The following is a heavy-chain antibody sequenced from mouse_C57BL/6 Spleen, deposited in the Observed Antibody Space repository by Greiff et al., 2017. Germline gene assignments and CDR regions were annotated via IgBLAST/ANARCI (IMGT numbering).Heavy chain of an antibody. D-gene: IGHD1-1*01. CDR2: IDPETGGT. J-gene: IGHJ1*03. Sequence: VKLVESGAELVRPGASVTLSCKASGYTFTDYEMHWVKQTPVHGLEWIGAIDPETGGTAYNQKFKGKAILTADKSSSTAYMELRSLTSEDSAVYYCTRGGYYGSSWYFDVWGTGTTVTVSS. CDR1: GYTFTDYE. V-gene: IGHV1-15*01. CDR3: TRGGYYGSSWYFDV.